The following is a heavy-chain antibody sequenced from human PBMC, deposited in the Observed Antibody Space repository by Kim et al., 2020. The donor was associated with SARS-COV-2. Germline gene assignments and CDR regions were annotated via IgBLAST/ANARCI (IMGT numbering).Heavy chain of an antibody. CDR3: ARASLFGYGDY. CDR1: GGSISKNY. J-gene: IGHJ4*02. D-gene: IGHD5-12*01. V-gene: IGHV4-59*08. Sequence: SETLSLTCTISGGSISKNYWSWIRQPPGKGLEWVGYIYYTGSTNYNPSLERRATMSIDTSKNQFSLELNSVTAADTAVYYCARASLFGYGDYWGQGALVTVSS. CDR2: IYYTGST.